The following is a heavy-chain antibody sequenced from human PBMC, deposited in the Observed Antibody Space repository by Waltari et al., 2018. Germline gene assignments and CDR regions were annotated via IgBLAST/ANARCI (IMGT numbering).Heavy chain of an antibody. V-gene: IGHV4-38-2*01. CDR1: GYSISRGYY. CDR3: ARGGYSSGGWFDP. J-gene: IGHJ5*02. Sequence: QVQLQESGPGLVKPSETLSLTCVVSGYSISRGYYWGWIRQPPGKGLEWIGSIYHSGSTYYNPSLKSRLTISVDTSKNQFSLNLNSVTAADTAVYYCARGGYSSGGWFDPWGQGTLVTVSS. D-gene: IGHD5-18*01. CDR2: IYHSGST.